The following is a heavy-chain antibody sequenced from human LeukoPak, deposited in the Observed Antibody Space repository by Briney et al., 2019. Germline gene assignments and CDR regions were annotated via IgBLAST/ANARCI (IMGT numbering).Heavy chain of an antibody. J-gene: IGHJ6*02. CDR2: ISGSGGST. D-gene: IGHD6-13*01. CDR3: AKAPRAAAGTYNGMDV. V-gene: IGHV3-23*01. CDR1: GFTFSSYA. Sequence: GGSLRLSCAASGFTFSSYAMSWVRQAPGKGLEWVSAISGSGGSTYYADSVKGRFTISRDNTKNTLYLQMNSLRAEDTAVYYCAKAPRAAAGTYNGMDVWGQGTTVTVSS.